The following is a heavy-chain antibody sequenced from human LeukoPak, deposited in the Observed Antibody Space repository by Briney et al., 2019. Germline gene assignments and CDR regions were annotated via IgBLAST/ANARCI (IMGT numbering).Heavy chain of an antibody. V-gene: IGHV1-2*02. CDR2: IHPNNGDT. CDR1: GYTFSGTGWY. Sequence: ASVKVSCKASGYTFSGTGWYLYWLRQAPGQGLECMGWIHPNNGDTAYAQKFEGRVAMTRDTSISTAYMELRRLRPDDKAVYFCARDGPAQMVDLDYWGQGTLVTVSS. CDR3: ARDGPAQMVDLDY. J-gene: IGHJ4*02. D-gene: IGHD3-10*01.